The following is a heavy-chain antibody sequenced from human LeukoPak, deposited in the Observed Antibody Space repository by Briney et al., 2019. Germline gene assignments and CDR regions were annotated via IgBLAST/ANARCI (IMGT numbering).Heavy chain of an antibody. V-gene: IGHV4-59*08. CDR2: IHYSGST. D-gene: IGHD6-19*01. J-gene: IGHJ4*02. CDR1: GGSISSYY. CDR3: ARLGMSIGSFDY. Sequence: SETLSLTCTVSGGSISSYYWSWIRRPPGKELEWIGYIHYSGSTNYNPSLKSRVTISEDTSKSQFSLKLSSVTAADTAVYYCARLGMSIGSFDYWGQGTLVTVYS.